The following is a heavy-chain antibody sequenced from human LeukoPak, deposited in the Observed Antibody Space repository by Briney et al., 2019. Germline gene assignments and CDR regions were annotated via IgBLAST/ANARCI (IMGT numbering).Heavy chain of an antibody. CDR1: GFTFRSYS. V-gene: IGHV3-21*01. CDR2: IDPSSTYI. Sequence: GGSLRLSCVASGFTFRSYSMNWVRQAPGKGLEWVSAIDPSSTYIYYADSVKGRFTISRDNAKNSLYLQMNSLRAEDTAVYYCASVSGDYDFWSNTPGQDYWGQGTLVTVSS. CDR3: ASVSGDYDFWSNTPGQDY. J-gene: IGHJ4*02. D-gene: IGHD3-3*01.